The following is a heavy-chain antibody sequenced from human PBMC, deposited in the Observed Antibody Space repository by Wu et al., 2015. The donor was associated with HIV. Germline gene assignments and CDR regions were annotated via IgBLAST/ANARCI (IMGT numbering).Heavy chain of an antibody. Sequence: QVQLVQSGAEVKKPGASVKVSCKASGYRFTSHGISWVRQAPGQGLEWMGWISTYNGNRNYVQKFQGRVTMTTDTSTNTAYMELRSLRSDDTAIYYCARVGCSSISCWYYFDYWAREPGHRLV. V-gene: IGHV1-18*01. J-gene: IGHJ4*02. CDR1: GYRFTSHG. D-gene: IGHD2-2*01. CDR3: ARVGCSSISCWYYFDY. CDR2: ISTYNGNR.